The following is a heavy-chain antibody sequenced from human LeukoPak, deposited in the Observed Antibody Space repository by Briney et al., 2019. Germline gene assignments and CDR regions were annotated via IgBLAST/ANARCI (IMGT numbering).Heavy chain of an antibody. D-gene: IGHD2-15*01. CDR3: ARDLVVVAALKKIDY. J-gene: IGHJ4*02. V-gene: IGHV3-7*01. CDR2: IKQDGSEK. CDR1: GFTFSSYA. Sequence: GGSLRLSCVVSGFTFSSYAMSWVRQAPGKGLEWVANIKQDGSEKYYVDSVKGRFTISRDNAKNSLYLQMNSLRAEDTAVYYCARDLVVVAALKKIDYWGQGTLVTVSS.